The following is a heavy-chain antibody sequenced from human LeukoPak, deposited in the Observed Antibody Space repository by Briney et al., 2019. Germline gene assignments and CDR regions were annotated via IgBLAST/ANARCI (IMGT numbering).Heavy chain of an antibody. D-gene: IGHD5-18*01. CDR3: ATVRTYTNFDY. Sequence: GSLRLSCAASGFTFSGYWMSWVRQAPGKGLEWVANINQDGSQKYYVDSVKGRFTISRDNAKNSLYLQMNSLRAEDTAVYYCATVRTYTNFDYWGQGTLVTVSS. V-gene: IGHV3-7*05. CDR2: INQDGSQK. CDR1: GFTFSGYW. J-gene: IGHJ4*02.